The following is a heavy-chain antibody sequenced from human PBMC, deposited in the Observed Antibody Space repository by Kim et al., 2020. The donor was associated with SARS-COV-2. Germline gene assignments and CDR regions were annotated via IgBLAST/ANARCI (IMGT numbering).Heavy chain of an antibody. J-gene: IGHJ4*02. CDR3: AALGTGYYIG. V-gene: IGHV3-15*01. CDR1: GFNFINAW. CDR2: ITSKTDGGAT. Sequence: GGSLRLSCTASGFNFINAWMTWVRQAPGKGLEWVGRITSKTDGGATVYAAPVKGRFTISRDDSKNTLSLQMNSLKTEDTALYYCAALGTGYYIGWGQGTL. D-gene: IGHD3-9*01.